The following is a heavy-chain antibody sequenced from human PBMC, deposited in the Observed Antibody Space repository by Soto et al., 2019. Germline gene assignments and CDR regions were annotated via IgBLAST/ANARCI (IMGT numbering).Heavy chain of an antibody. CDR2: ISGTGDST. CDR3: AKDRDSSGYYYRNY. CDR1: FFTFSSYA. Sequence: LKISCSASFFTFSSYAMSWVLQSPGKGLEWVSAISGTGDSTYYADSVKGRFTISRDNSKNTLYLQINSLRAEDTAVYYCAKDRDSSGYYYRNYWGQGTLVTVSS. V-gene: IGHV3-23*01. J-gene: IGHJ4*02. D-gene: IGHD3-22*01.